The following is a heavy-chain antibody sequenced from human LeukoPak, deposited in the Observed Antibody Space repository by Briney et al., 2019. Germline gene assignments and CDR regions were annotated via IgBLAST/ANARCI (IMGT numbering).Heavy chain of an antibody. CDR2: ISSSGSTI. Sequence: GGSLRLSCAASGFTFSSYSMNWVRQAPGKGLEWVSYISSSGSTIYYADSVKGRFTISRDNAKNSLYLQMNSLRAEDTAVYYCARDPNYGDYFDYWGQGTLVTVSS. J-gene: IGHJ4*02. CDR1: GFTFSSYS. V-gene: IGHV3-48*04. CDR3: ARDPNYGDYFDY. D-gene: IGHD4-17*01.